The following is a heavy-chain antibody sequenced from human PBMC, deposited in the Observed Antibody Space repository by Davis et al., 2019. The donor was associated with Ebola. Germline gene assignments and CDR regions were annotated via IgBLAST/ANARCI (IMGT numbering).Heavy chain of an antibody. J-gene: IGHJ6*02. Sequence: MPSETLSLTCAVYGGSFSGYYWSWIHQPPGKGLEWIGEINHSGSTNYNPSLKSRVTISVDTSKNQFSLKLSSVTAADTAVYYCAKDRYYGDYDLYYYYYGMDVWGQGTTVTVSS. D-gene: IGHD4-17*01. CDR3: AKDRYYGDYDLYYYYYGMDV. V-gene: IGHV4-34*01. CDR1: GGSFSGYY. CDR2: INHSGST.